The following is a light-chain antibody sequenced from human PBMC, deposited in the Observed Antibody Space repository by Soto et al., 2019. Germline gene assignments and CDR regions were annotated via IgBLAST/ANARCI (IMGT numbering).Light chain of an antibody. J-gene: IGKJ5*01. V-gene: IGKV1-39*01. CDR1: QTISSY. Sequence: DIQMTQSPSSLSASVGDRVTITCRAIQTISSYLNWYQQKPGRAPKLLTYAASTLQTGVPSRFSCSGSGTVFTLTINSLQPEDFATYYCQQSYDPPITFGQGTRLEIK. CDR2: AAS. CDR3: QQSYDPPIT.